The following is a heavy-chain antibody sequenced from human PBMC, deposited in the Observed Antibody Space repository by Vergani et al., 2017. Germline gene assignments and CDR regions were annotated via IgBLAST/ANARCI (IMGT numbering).Heavy chain of an antibody. D-gene: IGHD2-15*01. CDR1: GYTFTSYG. Sequence: QVQLVQSGTEVRKPGASVKVSCKASGYTFTSYGLSWVRQAPGQGLEWMGWISSYNDHTNYAQKFRGRVTMTTDTSTKTAYIELRSLRSDDTAVYYCARGGFCRGYSCNSGYGDDFYYYGMDVWGQGTTVIVSS. CDR3: ARGGFCRGYSCNSGYGDDFYYYGMDV. J-gene: IGHJ6*02. V-gene: IGHV1-18*01. CDR2: ISSYNDHT.